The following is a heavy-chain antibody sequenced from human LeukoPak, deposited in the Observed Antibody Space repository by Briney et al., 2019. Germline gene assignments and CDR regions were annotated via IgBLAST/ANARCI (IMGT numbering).Heavy chain of an antibody. Sequence: SGPTLVNPSQTLTLTCTFSGFSLSTSGMCVTWIRQPPGKALEWLARIDWDDDKYYSTSLRPSLTISKDHTKNQMVLTMTNMDPVDTGTYYGARHSTILSSLDYWGQGTLVTASS. CDR2: IDWDDDK. V-gene: IGHV2-70*11. CDR1: GFSLSTSGMC. J-gene: IGHJ4*02. D-gene: IGHD3-9*01. CDR3: ARHSTILSSLDY.